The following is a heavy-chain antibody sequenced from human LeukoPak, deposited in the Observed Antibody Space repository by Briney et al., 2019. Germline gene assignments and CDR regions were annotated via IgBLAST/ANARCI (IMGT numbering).Heavy chain of an antibody. CDR2: INSDGYSI. J-gene: IGHJ5*01. Sequence: PGGSLRLSCTASPFTLSGYWMHWVRQAPGKGLVWVSRINSDGYSITYADSVKGRFTISRDNAKNTLYLQMNSLIVEDTAVYFCARAGYSSGFDSWGQGTLVTVSS. CDR1: PFTLSGYW. CDR3: ARAGYSSGFDS. V-gene: IGHV3-74*03. D-gene: IGHD6-19*01.